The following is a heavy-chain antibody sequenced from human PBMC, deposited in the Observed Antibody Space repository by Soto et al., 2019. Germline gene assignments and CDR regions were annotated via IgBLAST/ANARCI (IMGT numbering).Heavy chain of an antibody. V-gene: IGHV4-59*01. D-gene: IGHD2-21*01. CDR3: ARGVGSIPPRF. CDR2: IYASGSP. J-gene: IGHJ4*02. Sequence: SETLSLTCTISGGSISVYYWSWIRQSPGQALEWIGYIYASGSPYYNPSLRSRVLISADTSKNQVSLELTSATAADTAVYFCARGVGSIPPRFWGRGTLVTVSS. CDR1: GGSISVYY.